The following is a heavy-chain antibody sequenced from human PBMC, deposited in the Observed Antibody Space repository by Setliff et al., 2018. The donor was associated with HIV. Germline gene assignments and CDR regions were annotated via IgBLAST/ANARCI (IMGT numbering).Heavy chain of an antibody. CDR3: TRGRVVAIAAVKYYYYFDV. J-gene: IGHJ6*03. V-gene: IGHV1-8*02. D-gene: IGHD2-21*01. CDR2: MNPNSGNT. CDR1: GYNFTTYD. Sequence: VASVKVSCKSSGYNFTTYDINWVRQATGQGPEWMGWMNPNSGNTGYAQNFQGRITMTRNTSISTAYMELSSLRSDDTAVYYCTRGRVVAIAAVKYYYYFDVWGKGTTVTVSS.